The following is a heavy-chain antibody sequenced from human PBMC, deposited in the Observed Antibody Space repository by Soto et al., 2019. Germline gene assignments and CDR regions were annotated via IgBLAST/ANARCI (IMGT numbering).Heavy chain of an antibody. V-gene: IGHV4-31*03. D-gene: IGHD3-10*01. CDR1: GGSISSGGYY. Sequence: QVQLQESGPGLVKPSQTLSLTCTVSGGSISSGGYYWSWIRQHPGKGLEWIGYIYYSGSTYYNPSLKGRVTISVDTSKNQFSLKLSSVTAADTAVYYCARDIMVLGPNNWFDPWGQGTLVTVSS. CDR3: ARDIMVLGPNNWFDP. J-gene: IGHJ5*02. CDR2: IYYSGST.